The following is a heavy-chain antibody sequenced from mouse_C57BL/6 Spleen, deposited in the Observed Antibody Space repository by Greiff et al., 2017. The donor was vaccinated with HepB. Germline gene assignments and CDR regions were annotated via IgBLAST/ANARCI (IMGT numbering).Heavy chain of an antibody. CDR2: IHPNSGST. CDR3: ATIYYYGSSYGYFDV. J-gene: IGHJ1*03. Sequence: QVQLQQPGAELVKPGASVKLSCKASGYTFTSYWMRWVKQRPGQGLEWIGMIHPNSGSTNYNEKFKSKATLTVDKSSSTAYMQLSSLTSEDSAVYYCATIYYYGSSYGYFDVWGTGTTVTVSS. D-gene: IGHD1-1*01. CDR1: GYTFTSYW. V-gene: IGHV1-64*01.